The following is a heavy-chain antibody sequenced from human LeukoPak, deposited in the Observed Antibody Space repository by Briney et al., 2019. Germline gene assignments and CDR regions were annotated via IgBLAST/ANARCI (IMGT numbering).Heavy chain of an antibody. CDR2: IKSKTDGGTT. V-gene: IGHV3-15*01. CDR1: GFTFSNAW. Sequence: PGGSLRLSCAASGFTFSNAWMSWVRQAPGKGLEWVGRIKSKTDGGTTDYAAPVKGRFTISRDDSKNTLYLQMNSLKTEDTAVYYCTTDIDGYNYGLDYWGQGTLVTVSS. J-gene: IGHJ4*02. CDR3: TTDIDGYNYGLDY. D-gene: IGHD5-24*01.